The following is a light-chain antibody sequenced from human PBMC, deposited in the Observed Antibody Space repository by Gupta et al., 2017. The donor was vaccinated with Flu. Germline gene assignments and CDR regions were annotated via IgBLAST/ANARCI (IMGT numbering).Light chain of an antibody. V-gene: IGKV3-15*01. CDR1: QSVSSN. J-gene: IGKJ1*01. CDR2: VAS. CDR3: QHYNSWPRT. Sequence: VMTQSPATLSVSPGGRATLSCRASQSVSSNLAWYQQKPGQAPRLLIYVASTRATGVPARISGSGAGTEFTLTISSLQSGDFAVYYCQHYNSWPRTFGQGTKVEI.